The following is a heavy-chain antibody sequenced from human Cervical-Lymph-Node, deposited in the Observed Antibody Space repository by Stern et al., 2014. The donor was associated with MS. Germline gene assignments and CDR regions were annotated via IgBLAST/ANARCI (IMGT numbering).Heavy chain of an antibody. J-gene: IGHJ6*02. CDR3: TRLQTTVTTSLLPDESPRSPRRYYYYYYGMDV. CDR1: GFTFGDYA. CDR2: IRSKAYGGTT. Sequence: EVQLVESGGGLVQPGRSLRLSCTASGFTFGDYAMSWFRQAPGKGLEWVGFIRSKAYGGTTEYAASVKGRFTISRDDSKSIAYLQMNSLKTEDTAVYYCTRLQTTVTTSLLPDESPRSPRRYYYYYYGMDVWGQGTTVTVSS. D-gene: IGHD4-17*01. V-gene: IGHV3-49*03.